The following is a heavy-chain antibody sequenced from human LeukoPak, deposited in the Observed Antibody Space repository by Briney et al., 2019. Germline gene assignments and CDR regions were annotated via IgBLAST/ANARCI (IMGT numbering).Heavy chain of an antibody. CDR1: GGSFSGYY. D-gene: IGHD1-26*01. CDR3: ARGRVGPDAFDI. V-gene: IGHV4-34*01. J-gene: IGHJ3*02. Sequence: TSETLSLTCAVYGGSFSGYYWSWIRQPPGKGLEWIGEINHSGSTNYNPSLKSRVTISVDTSKNQFSLKLSSVTAADTAVYYCARGRVGPDAFDIWGQGTMVTVSS. CDR2: INHSGST.